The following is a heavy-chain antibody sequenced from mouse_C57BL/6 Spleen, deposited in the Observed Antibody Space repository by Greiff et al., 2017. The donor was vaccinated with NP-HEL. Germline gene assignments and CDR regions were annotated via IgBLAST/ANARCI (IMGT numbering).Heavy chain of an antibody. J-gene: IGHJ2*01. CDR1: GYTFTSYW. CDR3: ARSPTSITTVVARYFDY. V-gene: IGHV1-69*01. D-gene: IGHD1-1*01. Sequence: VQLQQPGAELVMPGASVKLSCKASGYTFTSYWMHWVKQRPGQGLEWIGEIDPSDSYTNYNQKFKGKSTLTVDKSSSTAYMQLSSLTSEDSAVYYCARSPTSITTVVARYFDYWGQGTTLTVSS. CDR2: IDPSDSYT.